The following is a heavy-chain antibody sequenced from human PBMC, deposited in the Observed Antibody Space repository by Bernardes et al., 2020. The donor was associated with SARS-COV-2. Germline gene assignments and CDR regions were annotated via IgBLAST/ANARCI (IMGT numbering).Heavy chain of an antibody. CDR1: GGCNSSYY. CDR2: IHYSGST. Sequence: SEPLPLTCTGCGGCNSSYYGSWIRRPPGKGLGWIGYIHYSGSTTYNPSSKSRVTISVETSKNQFSLKLSAVTVADTAVYYCARDKRRWLRSANWYLDLWGRGTLVTVSS. J-gene: IGHJ2*01. V-gene: IGHV4-59*01. CDR3: ARDKRRWLRSANWYLDL. D-gene: IGHD5-12*01.